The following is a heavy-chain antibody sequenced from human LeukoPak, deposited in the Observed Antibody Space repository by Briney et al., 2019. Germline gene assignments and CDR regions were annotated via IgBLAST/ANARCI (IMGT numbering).Heavy chain of an antibody. D-gene: IGHD3-10*01. Sequence: GGSLRLSCAASGFTVSSNYMSWVRQAPGKGLEWVSVIYSGGSTYYADSVKGRFTISRDNSKNTLYLQMSSLRVEDTAVYFCARGRYYGSRDWGQGTLVTVSS. CDR1: GFTVSSNY. CDR2: IYSGGST. V-gene: IGHV3-66*01. CDR3: ARGRYYGSRD. J-gene: IGHJ4*02.